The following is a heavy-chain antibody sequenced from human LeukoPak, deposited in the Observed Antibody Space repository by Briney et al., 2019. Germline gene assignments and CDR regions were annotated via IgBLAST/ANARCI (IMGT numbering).Heavy chain of an antibody. CDR2: IYYSGST. CDR3: AGIPIGGATTPDY. CDR1: GGSISSSSYY. V-gene: IGHV4-39*01. J-gene: IGHJ4*02. Sequence: SETLSLTCTVSGGSISSSSYYWGWIRQPPGKGLEWIGSIYYSGSTYYNPSLKSRVTISVDTSKNQFSLKLSSVTAADTAVYYCAGIPIGGATTPDYWGKGTLVTVSS. D-gene: IGHD1-26*01.